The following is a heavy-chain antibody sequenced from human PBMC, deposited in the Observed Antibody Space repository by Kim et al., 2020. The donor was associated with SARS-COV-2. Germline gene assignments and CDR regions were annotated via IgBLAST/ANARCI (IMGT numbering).Heavy chain of an antibody. CDR1: GYTFTDYF. Sequence: ASVKVSCKASGYTFTDYFFLWVRQAPGQGLEWMGWINSNSGGTNYAQKFQGRVTLTRDTSISTAYMGLSSLRSDDTAVYYFATSDGPHCSTASCFAYWGRGTLVTVSS. J-gene: IGHJ4*02. D-gene: IGHD2-2*01. CDR3: ATSDGPHCSTASCFAY. CDR2: INSNSGGT. V-gene: IGHV1-2*02.